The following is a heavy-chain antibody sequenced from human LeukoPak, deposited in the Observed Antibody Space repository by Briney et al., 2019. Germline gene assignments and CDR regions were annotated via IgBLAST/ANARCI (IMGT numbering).Heavy chain of an antibody. D-gene: IGHD3-3*01. CDR3: ARAPSYYDFWSGYYPNYYYYYMDV. CDR1: GGSITNSDYW. J-gene: IGHJ6*03. V-gene: IGHV4-39*07. CDR2: IYYSGST. Sequence: SETLSLTCTVSGGSITNSDYWWGWIRLPPGKGLEWIGSIYYSGSTNYNPSLKSRVTISVDTSKNQFSLKLSSVTAADTAVYYCARAPSYYDFWSGYYPNYYYYYMDVWGKGTTVTVSS.